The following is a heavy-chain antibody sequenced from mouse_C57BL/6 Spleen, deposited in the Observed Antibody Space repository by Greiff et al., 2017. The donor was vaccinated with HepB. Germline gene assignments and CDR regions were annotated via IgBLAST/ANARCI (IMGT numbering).Heavy chain of an antibody. Sequence: VQLQQSGAELVRPGASVKLSCKASGYTFTDYYINWVKQRPGQGLEWIARIYPGSGNTYYNEKFKGKATLTAEKSSSTAYRQLSSLTSEDSAVYFCARRDYGSSYAMDYWGQGTSGTVSS. CDR2: IYPGSGNT. CDR1: GYTFTDYY. D-gene: IGHD1-1*01. CDR3: ARRDYGSSYAMDY. V-gene: IGHV1-76*01. J-gene: IGHJ4*01.